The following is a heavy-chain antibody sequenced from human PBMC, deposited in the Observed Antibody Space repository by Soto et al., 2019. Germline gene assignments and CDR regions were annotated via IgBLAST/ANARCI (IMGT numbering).Heavy chain of an antibody. CDR1: GYTLTSYG. V-gene: IGHV1-18*01. Sequence: ASVKVSCKASGYTLTSYGISWVRQAPGQGLEWMGWISAYNGNTNYAQKLQGRVTMTTDTSTSTAYMELRSLRSDDTAVYYCARDLPSNRLFIDYYGMDVWGQGTKVTVSS. CDR2: ISAYNGNT. CDR3: ARDLPSNRLFIDYYGMDV. J-gene: IGHJ6*02. D-gene: IGHD4-4*01.